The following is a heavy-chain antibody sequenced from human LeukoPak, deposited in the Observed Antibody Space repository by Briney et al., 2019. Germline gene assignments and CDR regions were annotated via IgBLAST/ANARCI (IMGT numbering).Heavy chain of an antibody. CDR1: GFTFSNYW. V-gene: IGHV3-74*01. CDR2: IKSDGRT. CDR3: ARGVEPLAANTLAY. J-gene: IGHJ4*02. Sequence: GGSLRLSCAAAGFTFSNYWMHWVRQAPGKGLVWVSRIKSDGRTNYADSVKGRFTISRDNSKNTLYLEMNSLSPDDTAVYYCARGVEPLAANTLAYWGQGTLVTVSS. D-gene: IGHD1-14*01.